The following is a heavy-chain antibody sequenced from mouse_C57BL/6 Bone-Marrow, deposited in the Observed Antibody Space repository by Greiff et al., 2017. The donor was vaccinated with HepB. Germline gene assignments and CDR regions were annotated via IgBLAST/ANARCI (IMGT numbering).Heavy chain of an antibody. CDR3: AREVFTTVVATRYFDV. CDR1: GYTFTSYW. CDR2: IDPSDSYT. D-gene: IGHD1-1*01. J-gene: IGHJ1*03. V-gene: IGHV1-69*01. Sequence: QVHVKQPGAELVMPGASVKLSCKASGYTFTSYWMHWVKQRPGQGLEWIGEIDPSDSYTNYNQKFKGKSTLTVDKSSSTAYMQLSSLTSEDSAVYYCAREVFTTVVATRYFDVWGTGTTVTVSS.